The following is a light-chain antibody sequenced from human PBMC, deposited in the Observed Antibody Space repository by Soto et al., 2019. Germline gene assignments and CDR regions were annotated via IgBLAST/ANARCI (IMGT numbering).Light chain of an antibody. Sequence: QSVLTQPPSVSGAPGQRVTISCTGSDSNIGAGYDVHWYQQLPGTAPKLLIYANTNRPSGVPDRFSGSKSGTSASLAITELQAEDETDYYCQSYDTSLSAVVFGGGTKLTVL. CDR2: ANT. J-gene: IGLJ2*01. CDR1: DSNIGAGYD. CDR3: QSYDTSLSAVV. V-gene: IGLV1-40*01.